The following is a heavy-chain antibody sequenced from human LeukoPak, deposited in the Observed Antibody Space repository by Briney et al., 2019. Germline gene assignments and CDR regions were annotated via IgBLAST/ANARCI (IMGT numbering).Heavy chain of an antibody. Sequence: PSETLSLTCTVSGGSISSYYWSWIRQPPGKGLEWIGYIYYSGSTNYNPSLKSRVTISVDTSKNQFSLKLRSVTAADTAVYYCASGTGYSSSWGGYFDYWGQGTLVTVSS. CDR2: IYYSGST. V-gene: IGHV4-59*01. D-gene: IGHD6-13*01. CDR1: GGSISSYY. CDR3: ASGTGYSSSWGGYFDY. J-gene: IGHJ4*02.